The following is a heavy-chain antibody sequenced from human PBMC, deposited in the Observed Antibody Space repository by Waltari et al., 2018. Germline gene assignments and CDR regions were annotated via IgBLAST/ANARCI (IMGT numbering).Heavy chain of an antibody. Sequence: QVQLVESGGGVVQPGRSLRLSCAASGFTFSSYGMHWFGQAPGKGLEWVAVISYDGSNKYYADSVKGRFTISRDNSKNTLYLQMNSLRAEDTAVYYCAKDHSSSWTFDYWGQGTLVTVSS. CDR3: AKDHSSSWTFDY. V-gene: IGHV3-30*18. J-gene: IGHJ4*02. CDR2: ISYDGSNK. D-gene: IGHD6-13*01. CDR1: GFTFSSYG.